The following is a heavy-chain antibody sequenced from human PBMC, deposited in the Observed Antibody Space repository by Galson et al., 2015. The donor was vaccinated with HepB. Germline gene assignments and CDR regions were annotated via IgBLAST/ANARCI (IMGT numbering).Heavy chain of an antibody. Sequence: SLRLSCAASGFTFSSYGMHWVRQAPGKGLEWVAVISYDGSNKYYADSVKGRFTISRDNSKNTLYLQMNSLRAEDTAVYYRAKLWGRAVAGDYWGQGTLVTVSS. V-gene: IGHV3-30*18. J-gene: IGHJ4*02. CDR3: AKLWGRAVAGDY. D-gene: IGHD6-19*01. CDR2: ISYDGSNK. CDR1: GFTFSSYG.